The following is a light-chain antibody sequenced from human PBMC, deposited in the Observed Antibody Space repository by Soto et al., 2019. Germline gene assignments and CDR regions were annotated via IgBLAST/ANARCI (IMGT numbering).Light chain of an antibody. Sequence: QSALTQPASVSGSPGQSITISCTGTSSNVGGYNYVSWYQQHPGKAPKLMIYDVSNRPSGVSNRFSGSKSGTTASLTISGLQSEDEADYYCSSYTGRSTYVVFGGGTKLTVL. CDR3: SSYTGRSTYVV. J-gene: IGLJ2*01. CDR1: SSNVGGYNY. V-gene: IGLV2-14*01. CDR2: DVS.